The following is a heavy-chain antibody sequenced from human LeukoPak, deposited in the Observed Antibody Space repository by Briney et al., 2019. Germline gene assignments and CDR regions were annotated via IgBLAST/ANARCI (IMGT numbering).Heavy chain of an antibody. V-gene: IGHV3-7*01. CDR1: GFTFSSYA. J-gene: IGHJ4*02. CDR3: AMGIAAAGSFDY. D-gene: IGHD6-13*01. CDR2: IKQDGSEK. Sequence: GGSLRLSCAASGFTFSSYAMSWVRQAPGKGLEWVANIKQDGSEKYYVDSVKGRFTISRDNAKNSLYLQMNSLRAEDTAVYYCAMGIAAAGSFDYWGQGTLVTVSS.